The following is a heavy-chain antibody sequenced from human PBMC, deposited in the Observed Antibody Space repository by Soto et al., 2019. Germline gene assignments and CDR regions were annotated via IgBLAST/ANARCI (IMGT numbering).Heavy chain of an antibody. V-gene: IGHV3-23*01. CDR3: AKEDFTDRGDSYFDY. CDR1: GFSFTNFA. D-gene: IGHD2-21*02. Sequence: PGGSLRLPRAASGFSFTNFAMSWVRQAPGKGLEWVAGIGDSGDLTWYADSVKGRLSISSDNSKNTLYLQLNSLRFEDTAVYYSAKEDFTDRGDSYFDYWGPGTLGTVAS. J-gene: IGHJ4*02. CDR2: IGDSGDLT.